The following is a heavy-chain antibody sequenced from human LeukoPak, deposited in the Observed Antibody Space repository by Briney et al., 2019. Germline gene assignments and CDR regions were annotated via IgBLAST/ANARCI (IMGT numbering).Heavy chain of an antibody. V-gene: IGHV1-69*04. CDR3: ARSPVGGIKAVAGTGFDY. J-gene: IGHJ4*02. Sequence: SSVQVSCKASGGTFSSYAISWVRQAPGQGREWMGRIIPILGIANYAQKFQGRVTITADKSTSTAYMELSSLRSEDTAVYYCARSPVGGIKAVAGTGFDYWGQGTLVTFSS. CDR1: GGTFSSYA. D-gene: IGHD6-19*01. CDR2: IIPILGIA.